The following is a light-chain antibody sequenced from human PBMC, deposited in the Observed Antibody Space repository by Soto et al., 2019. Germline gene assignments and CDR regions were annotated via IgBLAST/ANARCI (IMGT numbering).Light chain of an antibody. CDR1: QNINDW. V-gene: IGKV1-5*01. CDR2: DAS. Sequence: DIQMTQSPSTLSASVGDRVTITCRASQNINDWLAWYQQKPGKAPKLLIYDASDLESGVPSRFSGSRSGTLFTLTISSLQPDDFATYYCQQYNSRRTFGQGTKVAIK. J-gene: IGKJ1*01. CDR3: QQYNSRRT.